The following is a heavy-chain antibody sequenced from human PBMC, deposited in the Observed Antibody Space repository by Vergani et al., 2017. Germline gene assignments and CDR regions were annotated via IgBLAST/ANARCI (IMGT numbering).Heavy chain of an antibody. Sequence: QVQLQESGPGLVKPSQTLSLTCTVSGGSISSYYWSWIRQPPGKGLEWIGYIYYSGSTNYNPSLKSRVTISVDTSKNQFSLKLSSVTAAETSVYYCARRVVKYHVAFDIWGQGTMVTVSS. CDR1: GGSISSYY. D-gene: IGHD2-15*01. CDR2: IYYSGST. CDR3: ARRVVKYHVAFDI. J-gene: IGHJ3*02. V-gene: IGHV4-59*01.